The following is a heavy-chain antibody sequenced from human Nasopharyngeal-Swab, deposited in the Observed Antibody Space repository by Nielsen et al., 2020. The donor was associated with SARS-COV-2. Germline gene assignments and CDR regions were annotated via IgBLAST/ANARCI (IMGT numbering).Heavy chain of an antibody. V-gene: IGHV1-18*01. CDR3: ARAVSWFGELSHYYYYMDV. Sequence: ASVKVSCKASGCTFTSYGISWVRQAPGQGLEWMGWISAYNGNTNYAQKLQGRVTMTTDTSTSTAYMELRSLRPDDTAVYYCARAVSWFGELSHYYYYMDVWGKGTTVTVSS. CDR2: ISAYNGNT. J-gene: IGHJ6*03. D-gene: IGHD3-10*01. CDR1: GCTFTSYG.